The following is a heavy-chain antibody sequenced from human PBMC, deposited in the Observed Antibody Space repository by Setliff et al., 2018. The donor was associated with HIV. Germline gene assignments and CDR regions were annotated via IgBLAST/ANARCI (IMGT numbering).Heavy chain of an antibody. J-gene: IGHJ3*02. CDR2: IYISGTT. D-gene: IGHD2-15*01. Sequence: PSETLSLTCTVSGGSISTSYWNWIRQPPGKGLEWIAYIYISGTTNYNPSLKSRVTISLDTSRNQFSLNLGSVTAADTAMYYCAREHCSGGSCNGFDIWGQGTVVTVSS. CDR1: GGSISTSY. V-gene: IGHV4-4*09. CDR3: AREHCSGGSCNGFDI.